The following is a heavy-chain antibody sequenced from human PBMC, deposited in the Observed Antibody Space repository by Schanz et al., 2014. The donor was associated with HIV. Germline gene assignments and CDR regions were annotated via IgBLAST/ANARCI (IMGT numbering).Heavy chain of an antibody. V-gene: IGHV1-2*02. Sequence: QVQLVQSGAEVKKPGASVKVSCKASGYTFTGYSMHWVRQAPGQGLEWMGWINPSSGGTNYAQKFQGRVTMTRDTSTSTVYMQLSSLTSDDTAVYYCARGDILTGLYPYYFDSWGQGTLVTVSS. CDR3: ARGDILTGLYPYYFDS. D-gene: IGHD3-9*01. CDR2: INPSSGGT. J-gene: IGHJ4*02. CDR1: GYTFTGYS.